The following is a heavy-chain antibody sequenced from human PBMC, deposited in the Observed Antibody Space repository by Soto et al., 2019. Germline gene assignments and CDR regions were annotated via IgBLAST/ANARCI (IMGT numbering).Heavy chain of an antibody. CDR2: ISWNSGSI. CDR3: AKDGFAPQYYYYYYYMDV. D-gene: IGHD3-3*01. V-gene: IGHV3-9*01. Sequence: EVQLVESGGGLVQPGRSLRLSCAASGFTFDDYAMHWVRQAPGKGLEWVSGISWNSGSIGYADSVKGRFTISRDNAKNSLYLQMNSLRDEDTALYYCAKDGFAPQYYYYYYYMDVWGKGTTVTVSS. CDR1: GFTFDDYA. J-gene: IGHJ6*03.